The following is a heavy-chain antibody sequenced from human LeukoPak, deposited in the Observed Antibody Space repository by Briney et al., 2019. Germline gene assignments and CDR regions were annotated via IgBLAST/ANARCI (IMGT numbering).Heavy chain of an antibody. D-gene: IGHD1-26*01. J-gene: IGHJ4*02. Sequence: PSETLSLTCTVSGGSISSYYWSWIRQPAGKGLEWIGRIYTSGSTNYNASLKGRVSMSVDTSKNQFSLRLSSVTAADTAVFYCARENSGNYREFDYWGQGTLVTVSS. CDR2: IYTSGST. V-gene: IGHV4-4*07. CDR3: ARENSGNYREFDY. CDR1: GGSISSYY.